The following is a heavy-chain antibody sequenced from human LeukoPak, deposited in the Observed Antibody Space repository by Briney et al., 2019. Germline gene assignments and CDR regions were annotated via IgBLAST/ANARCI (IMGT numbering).Heavy chain of an antibody. Sequence: PSETLSLTCTVSGDSIKGYYWSWIRQPPGKGLEWIGYIYHTGITDYNPSLKSRVTILVDMSRNQFSLKMSSVTAADTAVYYCARHRGGRFSESYCDHWGQGTLVTVSS. CDR2: IYHTGIT. D-gene: IGHD3-10*01. CDR3: ARHRGGRFSESYCDH. V-gene: IGHV4-59*08. J-gene: IGHJ4*02. CDR1: GDSIKGYY.